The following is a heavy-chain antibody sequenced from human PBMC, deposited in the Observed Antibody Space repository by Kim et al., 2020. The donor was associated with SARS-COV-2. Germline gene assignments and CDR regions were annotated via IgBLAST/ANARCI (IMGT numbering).Heavy chain of an antibody. CDR1: GFTFSSYS. D-gene: IGHD2-15*01. V-gene: IGHV3-21*04. Sequence: GGSLRLSCAASGFTFSSYSMNWVRQAPGKGLEWVSSISSSSSYIYYADSVKGRFTISRDNAKNSLYLQMNSLRAEDTAVYYCAIVCSGGSCPLFDYWGQGTLVTVSS. CDR3: AIVCSGGSCPLFDY. J-gene: IGHJ4*02. CDR2: ISSSSSYI.